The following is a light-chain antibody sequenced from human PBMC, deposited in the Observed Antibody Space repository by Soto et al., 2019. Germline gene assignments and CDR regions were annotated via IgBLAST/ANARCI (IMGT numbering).Light chain of an antibody. J-gene: IGLJ2*01. Sequence: YELTQPPSVSVSPGQTASITCSGDKLGDKYACWYQQKPGQSPVLVIYQDSKRPSGIPERFSGSNSGNTATLTISGTQAMDEADYYCQAWDSSTEFGGGTKLTVL. CDR2: QDS. CDR1: KLGDKY. CDR3: QAWDSSTE. V-gene: IGLV3-1*01.